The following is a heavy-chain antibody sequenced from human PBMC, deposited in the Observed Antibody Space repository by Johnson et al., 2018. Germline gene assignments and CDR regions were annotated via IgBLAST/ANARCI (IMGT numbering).Heavy chain of an antibody. D-gene: IGHD6-13*01. J-gene: IGHJ1*01. CDR2: ISRSNFN. CDR3: ASDPRRAAAGAEYCHP. Sequence: VQLVQSGGGQVKPGGSLRLSCSASGFTFTSYTMNWVRQAPGKGLEWISSISRSNFNSYADSLQGRFTISRDNAKNSLFLQMKRLRAEDTAVYYCASDPRRAAAGAEYCHPWGQCTLVTVSS. V-gene: IGHV3-21*06. CDR1: GFTFTSYT.